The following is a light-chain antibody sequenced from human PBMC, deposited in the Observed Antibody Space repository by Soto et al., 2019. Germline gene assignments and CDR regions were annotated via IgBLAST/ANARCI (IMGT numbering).Light chain of an antibody. V-gene: IGKV1-5*03. CDR1: QIISPW. Sequence: DIQMTQSPPTLSASVGDTVTITCRASQIISPWLAWYQQKPGKAPRLLIYKTSRLASGVPVRFSGSEYGTEFTLTIRSLQPDDSVTYYCQQYDKFWTFGRGTKVEI. CDR3: QQYDKFWT. CDR2: KTS. J-gene: IGKJ1*01.